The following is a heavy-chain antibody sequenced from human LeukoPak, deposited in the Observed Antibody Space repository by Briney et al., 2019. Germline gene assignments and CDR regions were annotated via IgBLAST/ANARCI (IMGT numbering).Heavy chain of an antibody. CDR2: IIPIFGTA. CDR3: ARDRRYCSSTSCRSYYYYYGMDV. CDR1: GGTFSSYA. J-gene: IGHJ6*02. V-gene: IGHV1-69*01. Sequence: SVKVSCKASGGTFSSYAISWVRQAPGQGLEWMGGIIPIFGTANYAQKFQGRVTITADESTGTAYMELSSLRSEDTAVYYCARDRRYCSSTSCRSYYYYYGMDVWGQGTTVAVSS. D-gene: IGHD2-2*01.